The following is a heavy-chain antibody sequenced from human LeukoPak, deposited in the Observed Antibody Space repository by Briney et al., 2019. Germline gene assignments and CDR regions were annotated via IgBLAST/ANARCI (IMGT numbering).Heavy chain of an antibody. J-gene: IGHJ5*02. CDR1: GFTFSSYT. V-gene: IGHV3-21*01. CDR3: ARRMGRDGYNPNWFDP. CDR2: ISGSSTYI. D-gene: IGHD5-24*01. Sequence: IPGGSLRLSCAASGFTFSSYTMNWVRQAPGKGLEWVSSISGSSTYIYYADSVKGRFTISRDNAKNSLYPQMSSLRAEDTAVYYCARRMGRDGYNPNWFDPWGQGTLVTVSS.